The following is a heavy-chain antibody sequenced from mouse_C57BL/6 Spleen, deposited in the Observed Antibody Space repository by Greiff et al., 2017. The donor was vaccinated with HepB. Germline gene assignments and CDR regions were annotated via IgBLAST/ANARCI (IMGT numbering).Heavy chain of an antibody. D-gene: IGHD2-3*01. CDR2: INPSSGYT. J-gene: IGHJ2*01. CDR3: ARIYDGGYFDY. Sequence: QVHVKQSGAELAKPGASVKLSCKASGYTFTSYWMHWVKQRPGQGLEWIGYINPSSGYTKYNQKFKDKATLTADKSSSTAYMQLSSLTYVDSAVYYCARIYDGGYFDYWGQGTTLTVSS. V-gene: IGHV1-7*01. CDR1: GYTFTSYW.